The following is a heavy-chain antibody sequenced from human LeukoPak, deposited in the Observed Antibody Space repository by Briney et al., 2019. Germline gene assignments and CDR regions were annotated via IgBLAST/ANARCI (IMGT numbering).Heavy chain of an antibody. CDR2: IYHSGST. CDR1: GGSFSGYY. CDR3: ARTRARSPYYYYYMDV. V-gene: IGHV4-34*01. Sequence: SETLSLTCAVYGGSFSGYYWSWIRQPPGKGLEWIGSIYHSGSTYYNPSLKSRVTILVDTSKNQFSLKLSSVTAADTAVYYCARTRARSPYYYYYMDVWGKGTTVTVSS. J-gene: IGHJ6*03. D-gene: IGHD2-15*01.